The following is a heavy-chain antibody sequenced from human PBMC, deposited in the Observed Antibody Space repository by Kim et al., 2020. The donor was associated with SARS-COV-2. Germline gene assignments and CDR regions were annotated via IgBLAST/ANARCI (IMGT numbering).Heavy chain of an antibody. D-gene: IGHD2-21*02. V-gene: IGHV4-59*01. Sequence: PSLKSRDTISVDTSKNQFSLKLSSVTAADTAVYYCARIVVVTATYDAFDIWGQGTMVTVSS. J-gene: IGHJ3*02. CDR3: ARIVVVTATYDAFDI.